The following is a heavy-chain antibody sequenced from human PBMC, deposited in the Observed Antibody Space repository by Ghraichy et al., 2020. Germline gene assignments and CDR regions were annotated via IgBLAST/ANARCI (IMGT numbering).Heavy chain of an antibody. J-gene: IGHJ4*02. V-gene: IGHV3-23*01. CDR3: ARSRGIVGATLDY. CDR1: GFTFSSYA. Sequence: GGSLRLSCAASGFTFSSYAMSWVRQAPGKGLEWVSAISGSGGSTYYADSVKGRFTISRDNSKNTLYLQMNSLRAEDTAVYYCARSRGIVGATLDYWGQGTLVTVSS. D-gene: IGHD1-26*01. CDR2: ISGSGGST.